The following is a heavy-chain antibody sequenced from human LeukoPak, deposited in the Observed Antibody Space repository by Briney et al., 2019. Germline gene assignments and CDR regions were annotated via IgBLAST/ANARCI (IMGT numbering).Heavy chain of an antibody. CDR2: INHSGNT. Sequence: PAEPLSLTCGVCGVSFSGYYWSWIRQPPGKGREWIGEINHSGNTNYNPSLKSRVTMSVDTSKNQFPLKLSSVTAADTAVYYCATRWDLRGYGDYRVWGQGTLVTVSS. D-gene: IGHD4-17*01. J-gene: IGHJ4*02. CDR1: GVSFSGYY. CDR3: ATRWDLRGYGDYRV. V-gene: IGHV4-34*01.